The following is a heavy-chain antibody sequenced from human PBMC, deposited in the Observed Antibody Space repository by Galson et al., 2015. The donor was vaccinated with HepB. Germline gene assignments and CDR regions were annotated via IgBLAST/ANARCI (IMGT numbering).Heavy chain of an antibody. D-gene: IGHD1/OR15-1a*01. CDR2: ISSSDGTI. J-gene: IGHJ6*02. CDR3: ARGGYNWNNVDYYYGLDV. Sequence: SLRLSCAASGFTFSLYEMNWVRQAPGKGLEWVSYISSSDGTIFYTDSVKGRFTISRDNAKNSLYLQMNSLRAEDTAVYYCARGGYNWNNVDYYYGLDVWGQGTAVTVSS. CDR1: GFTFSLYE. V-gene: IGHV3-48*03.